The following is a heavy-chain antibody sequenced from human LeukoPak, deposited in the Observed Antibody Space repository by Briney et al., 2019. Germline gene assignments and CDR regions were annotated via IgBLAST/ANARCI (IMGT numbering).Heavy chain of an antibody. J-gene: IGHJ4*02. D-gene: IGHD3-16*01. CDR1: GGSFSGYY. CDR2: INHSGST. CDR3: ARTSTFGAVTVEY. Sequence: SETLSLTCAVYGGSFSGYYWSWIRQPPGKGLEWIGEINHSGSTNYNPSLKSRVTISVDTSKNQFSLKLSSVTAADTAVYYCARTSTFGAVTVEYWGQGTLVTVSS. V-gene: IGHV4-34*01.